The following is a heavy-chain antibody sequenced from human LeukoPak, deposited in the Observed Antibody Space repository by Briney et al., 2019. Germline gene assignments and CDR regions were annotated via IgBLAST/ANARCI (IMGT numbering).Heavy chain of an antibody. D-gene: IGHD3-10*01. V-gene: IGHV4-4*07. CDR3: AREELTMVRGVITPGYWFDP. Sequence: KPSETLSLTCTVSGGSISSYYWSWIRQPAGKGLEWIGRIYTSGSTNYNPSLKSRVTMSVDTSKNQFSLKLSSVTAADTAVYYCAREELTMVRGVITPGYWFDPWGQGTLVTVSS. CDR2: IYTSGST. J-gene: IGHJ5*02. CDR1: GGSISSYY.